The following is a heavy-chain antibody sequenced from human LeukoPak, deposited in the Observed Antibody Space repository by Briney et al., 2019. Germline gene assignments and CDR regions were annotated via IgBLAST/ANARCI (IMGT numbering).Heavy chain of an antibody. Sequence: SVKVSCRASGGTFSSYAISWVRQVPGQGLEWMGGIIPIFGTANYAQKFQGRVTITADESTSTAYMELSSLRSEDTAVYYCARDRRPELYYYGSGSFNTSYYFDYWGQGTLVTVSS. CDR2: IIPIFGTA. D-gene: IGHD3-10*01. J-gene: IGHJ4*02. V-gene: IGHV1-69*13. CDR1: GGTFSSYA. CDR3: ARDRRPELYYYGSGSFNTSYYFDY.